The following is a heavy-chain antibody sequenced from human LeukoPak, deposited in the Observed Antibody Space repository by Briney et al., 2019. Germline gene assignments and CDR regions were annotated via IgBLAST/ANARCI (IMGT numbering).Heavy chain of an antibody. CDR3: ARQLITMIVVDAFDI. CDR1: GYTFTSYY. Sequence: ASVKVSCKASGYTFTSYYMHWVRQAPGQGREWMGMINPSGGSTSYAQKFQGRVTMTRDTSTSTVYMELSSLRSEDTAVYYYARQLITMIVVDAFDIWGQGTMVTVSS. CDR2: INPSGGST. D-gene: IGHD3-22*01. J-gene: IGHJ3*02. V-gene: IGHV1-46*01.